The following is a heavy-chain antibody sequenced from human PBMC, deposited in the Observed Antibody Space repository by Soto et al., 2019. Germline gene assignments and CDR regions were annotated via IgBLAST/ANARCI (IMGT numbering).Heavy chain of an antibody. CDR3: ARGRVRWYDIT. J-gene: IGHJ3*01. CDR1: GGSMSSGDYY. V-gene: IGHV4-30-4*01. CDR2: IYYSGFT. Sequence: QVQLQESGPGLVKPSQTLSLTCTVSGGSMSSGDYYWSWIRQPPGKGLEWIGYIYYSGFTYYNPSLKRRLTISVDTSRNHFSLRVTSVTAADTAVYYCARGRVRWYDITWGQGTMVTVSS. D-gene: IGHD2-15*01.